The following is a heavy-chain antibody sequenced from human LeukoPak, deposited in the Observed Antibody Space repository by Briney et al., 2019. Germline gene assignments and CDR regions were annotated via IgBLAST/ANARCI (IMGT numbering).Heavy chain of an antibody. Sequence: KTGGSLRLSCAASGFTFSSYSMNWARQAPGKGLEWVSSISSSSSYIYYADSVKGRFTISRDNAKNSLYLQMNSLRAEDTAVYYCARVSSTSWDDWFDPWGQGTLVTVSS. CDR2: ISSSSSYI. J-gene: IGHJ5*02. CDR3: ARVSSTSWDDWFDP. CDR1: GFTFSSYS. V-gene: IGHV3-21*01. D-gene: IGHD2-2*01.